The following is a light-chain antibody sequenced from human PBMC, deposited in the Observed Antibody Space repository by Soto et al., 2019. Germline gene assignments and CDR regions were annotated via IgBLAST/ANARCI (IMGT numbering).Light chain of an antibody. CDR3: QQYGSSPLT. J-gene: IGKJ4*01. CDR2: GAS. Sequence: EIVLTQSPGTLSLSPGERATLSCRASQSVSSSYLAWYQQKPGQAPRLLIYGASSRATGIPDRFSGSGSGTEFSLTISRLEPEDFAVYYWQQYGSSPLTFGGGTKVEI. V-gene: IGKV3-20*01. CDR1: QSVSSSY.